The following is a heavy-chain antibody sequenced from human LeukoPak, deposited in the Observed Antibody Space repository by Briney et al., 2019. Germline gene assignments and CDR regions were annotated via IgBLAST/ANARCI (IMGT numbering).Heavy chain of an antibody. J-gene: IGHJ4*02. D-gene: IGHD3-16*01. V-gene: IGHV3-21*01. CDR1: GFTFSSYS. CDR2: ISSSSSYI. CDR3: ARDRPLSPYYFXY. Sequence: GGSLRLSCAASGFTFSSYSMNWVRQAPGKGLEWVSSISSSSSYIYYADSVKGRFTISRDNAKNSLYLQMNSLRAEDTAVYYCARDRPLSPYYFXYWGQGTLVTVSS.